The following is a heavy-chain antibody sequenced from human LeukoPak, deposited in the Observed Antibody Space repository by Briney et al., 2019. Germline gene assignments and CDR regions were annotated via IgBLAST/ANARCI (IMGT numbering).Heavy chain of an antibody. D-gene: IGHD2-8*01. J-gene: IGHJ4*02. V-gene: IGHV4-34*01. Sequence: SETLSLTCAVYGGSFSGYYWSWIRQPPGKGLEWIGEINHSGSTNYNLSLKSRVTISVDTSKNQFSLKLSSVTAADAAVYYCARGSNCTNGVCHIDYFDYWGQGTLVTVSS. CDR3: ARGSNCTNGVCHIDYFDY. CDR1: GGSFSGYY. CDR2: INHSGST.